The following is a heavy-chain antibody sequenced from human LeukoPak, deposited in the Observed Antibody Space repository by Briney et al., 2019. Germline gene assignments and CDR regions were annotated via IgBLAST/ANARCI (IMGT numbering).Heavy chain of an antibody. CDR2: ISSSSTYI. CDR3: ATTGFCSGGSCLSNWFDP. J-gene: IGHJ5*02. V-gene: IGHV3-21*01. D-gene: IGHD2-15*01. CDR1: GFTFSTYS. Sequence: GGSLRLSCAASGFTFSTYSMNWVRQAPGKGLEWVSSISSSSTYIYYADSMKGRFTISRDNAKNSLYLQMNSLRAEDTAVYYCATTGFCSGGSCLSNWFDPWGQGTLVTVSS.